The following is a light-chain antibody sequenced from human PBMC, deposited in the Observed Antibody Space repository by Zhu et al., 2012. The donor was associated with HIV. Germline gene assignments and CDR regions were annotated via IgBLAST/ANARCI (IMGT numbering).Light chain of an antibody. V-gene: IGKV3-20*01. CDR2: GAS. J-gene: IGKJ4*01. Sequence: EIVLTQSPGTLSLSPGERGTLSCRASQSVNRNYLAWYQQKPGQAPRLLIYGASSRATGIPDRFIGSGSGTDFTLTISRLEPEDFAVYSCQQYGSSPLTFGGGTRVEI. CDR1: QSVNRNY. CDR3: QQYGSSPLT.